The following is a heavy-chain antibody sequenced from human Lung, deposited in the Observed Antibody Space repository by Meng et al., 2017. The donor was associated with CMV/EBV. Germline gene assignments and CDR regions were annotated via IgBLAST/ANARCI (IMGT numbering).Heavy chain of an antibody. D-gene: IGHD3/OR15-3a*01. CDR3: AKDGNDSSLGCLDP. CDR1: GFTFDDHA. CDR2: ITWDGGNT. V-gene: IGHV3-43D*03. J-gene: IGHJ5*02. Sequence: GESXKISCAASGFTFDDHAMHWVRQRPGKGLEWVSLITWDGGNTYYADSVKGRFTISRDNIKNSLYLQMNSLRTEDTAVYYCAKDGNDSSLGCLDPWGQGTXVTVSS.